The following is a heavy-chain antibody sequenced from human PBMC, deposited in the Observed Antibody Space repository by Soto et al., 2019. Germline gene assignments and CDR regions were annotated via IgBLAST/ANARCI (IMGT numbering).Heavy chain of an antibody. Sequence: GPTLVNPTQTLTLTCTFSGFSLSSKGMRVSWIRQPPGKALEWLARIDWDDDKFYSPSLRTRLTISKDTSKNQVVLTMTNVDPKDTATYCCAWSPGGFTVATYFFDYWGHGTPVTVSS. J-gene: IGHJ4*01. CDR2: IDWDDDK. V-gene: IGHV2-70*04. CDR3: AWSPGGFTVATYFFDY. D-gene: IGHD4-17*01. CDR1: GFSLSSKGMR.